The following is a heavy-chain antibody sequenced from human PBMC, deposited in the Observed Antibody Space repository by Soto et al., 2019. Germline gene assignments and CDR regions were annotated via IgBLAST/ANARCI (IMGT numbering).Heavy chain of an antibody. CDR2: ISGNGNTI. D-gene: IGHD2-15*01. CDR3: AASAVVAAHY. V-gene: IGHV3-48*04. CDR1: GFTFSSYA. J-gene: IGHJ4*02. Sequence: GGSLRLSCAASGFTFSSYAMSWVRQAPGKGLEWLSYISGNGNTIYYADSVKGRFTVSRDNAKNLLYLQMNSLRAEDTAVYYCAASAVVAAHYWGQGALVTVSS.